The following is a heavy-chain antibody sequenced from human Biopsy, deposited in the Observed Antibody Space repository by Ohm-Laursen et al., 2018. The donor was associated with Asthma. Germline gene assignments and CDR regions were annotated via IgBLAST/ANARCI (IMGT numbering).Heavy chain of an antibody. Sequence: SLRPSCAATGFTFSSYAMHWVRQAPGKGLEWVAVISYDGSNKYYADSVKGRFTISRDNSKNTLYLQMNSLRAEDTAVYYCAREGIAVAHFDFWGQGTLVTVSS. D-gene: IGHD6-19*01. CDR2: ISYDGSNK. J-gene: IGHJ4*02. V-gene: IGHV3-30-3*01. CDR1: GFTFSSYA. CDR3: AREGIAVAHFDF.